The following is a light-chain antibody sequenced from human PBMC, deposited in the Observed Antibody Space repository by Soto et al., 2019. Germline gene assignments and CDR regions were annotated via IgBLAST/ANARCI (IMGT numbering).Light chain of an antibody. CDR2: DAT. CDR1: QSVASH. Sequence: EVVLTQSPASLSLSPGERATLSCRASQSVASHLAWYQQKPGQALRLLIYDATKRATGIPARFSGNGFGTYFTLTISSLEPEDVAVYYCQQRSSVITFGQGTRLDIK. J-gene: IGKJ5*01. V-gene: IGKV3-11*01. CDR3: QQRSSVIT.